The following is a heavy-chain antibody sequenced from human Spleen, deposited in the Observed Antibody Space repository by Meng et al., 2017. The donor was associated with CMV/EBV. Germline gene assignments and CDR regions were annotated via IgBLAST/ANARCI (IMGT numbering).Heavy chain of an antibody. D-gene: IGHD5-18*01. CDR1: GYTFTSYD. CDR3: AREAMVTGLAYYYGMDV. V-gene: IGHV1-8*03. Sequence: ASVKVSCKASGYTFTSYDINWVRQATGQGLEWMGWMNPNSGNTGYAQKFQGRVTITRNTSISTAYMELSSLRSEDTAVYYCAREAMVTGLAYYYGMDVWGQGTTVTVSS. CDR2: MNPNSGNT. J-gene: IGHJ6*02.